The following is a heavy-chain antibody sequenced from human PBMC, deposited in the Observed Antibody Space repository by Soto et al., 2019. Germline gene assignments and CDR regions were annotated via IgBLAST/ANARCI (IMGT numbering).Heavy chain of an antibody. CDR2: ISYSGTT. D-gene: IGHD2-8*01. CDR3: ARACTKGVCYLATGTSYFDS. Sequence: SETLSLTCTVSGGSISSSGFHGGWIRQPPGKGLEWIGSISYSGTTYSNPSLKSRVTISIDTSKNQFSLKLSSVTAADTAVYYCARACTKGVCYLATGTSYFDSWGQGTVVPVSS. V-gene: IGHV4-39*01. J-gene: IGHJ4*02. CDR1: GGSISSSGFH.